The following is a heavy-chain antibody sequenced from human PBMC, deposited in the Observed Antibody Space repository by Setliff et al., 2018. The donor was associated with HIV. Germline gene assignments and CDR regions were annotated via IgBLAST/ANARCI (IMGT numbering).Heavy chain of an antibody. CDR1: GFTFSSYA. D-gene: IGHD3-22*01. CDR2: ISGSGGST. Sequence: GGSLRLSCAASGFTFSSYAMTWVRQAPGKEREWASVISGSGGSTYYADSVKGRCTTSRDNAKNTLLLQMNSLRAEETALYYCARDLSYYYDRSSETFDYWGQGTLVTVSS. CDR3: ARDLSYYYDRSSETFDY. J-gene: IGHJ4*02. V-gene: IGHV3-23*01.